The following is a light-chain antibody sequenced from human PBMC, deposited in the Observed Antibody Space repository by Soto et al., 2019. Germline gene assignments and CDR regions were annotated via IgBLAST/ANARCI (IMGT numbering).Light chain of an antibody. CDR2: AVS. J-gene: IGLJ3*02. CDR1: SSDVGGYNY. CDR3: SSYTRSSTRV. Sequence: QSALTQPASVSGSPGQSITISCTGTSSDVGGYNYVSWYQQHPGKAPKLMIYAVSNRPSGVSNRFSGSKSGNTASLTLSGLQAEDEADYYCSSYTRSSTRVFGGGTKLTVL. V-gene: IGLV2-14*01.